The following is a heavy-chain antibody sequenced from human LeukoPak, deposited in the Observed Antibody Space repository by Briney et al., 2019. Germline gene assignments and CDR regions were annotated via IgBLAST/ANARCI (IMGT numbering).Heavy chain of an antibody. CDR2: IYYSGST. D-gene: IGHD4-23*01. CDR3: ASYGGNYYGMDV. CDR1: GGSISSYY. V-gene: IGHV4-59*01. J-gene: IGHJ6*02. Sequence: SETLSLTCTVSGGSISSYYWSWIRQPPGKGLEWIGYIYYSGSTNYNPSLKGRVTISVDTSKNQFSLKLSSVTAADTAVYYCASYGGNYYGMDVWGQGTTVTVSS.